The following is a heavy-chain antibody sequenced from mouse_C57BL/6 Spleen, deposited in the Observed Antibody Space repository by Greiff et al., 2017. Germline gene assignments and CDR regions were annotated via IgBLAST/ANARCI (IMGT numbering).Heavy chain of an antibody. CDR3: TRDYDYSFFAY. Sequence: EVQGVESGEGLVKPGGSLKLSCAASGFTFSSYAMSWVRQTPEKRLEWVAYISSGGDYIYYADTVKGRFTISRDNARNTLYLQMSSLKSEDTAMYYCTRDYDYSFFAYWGQGTLVTVSA. J-gene: IGHJ3*01. CDR2: ISSGGDYI. CDR1: GFTFSSYA. V-gene: IGHV5-9-1*02. D-gene: IGHD2-12*01.